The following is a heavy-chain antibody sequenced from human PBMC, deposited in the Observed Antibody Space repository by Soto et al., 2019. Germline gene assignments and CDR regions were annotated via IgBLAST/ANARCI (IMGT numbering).Heavy chain of an antibody. J-gene: IGHJ4*02. CDR1: GGSISSYY. V-gene: IGHV4-59*01. D-gene: IGHD3-10*02. Sequence: SETLSLTCTVSGGSISSYYWSWIRQPPGKGLEWIGYIYYSGSTNYNPSLKSRVTISVDTSKNQFSLKLSSVTAADTAVYYCARAGSLGSYYFDYWGQGTLVTVSS. CDR2: IYYSGST. CDR3: ARAGSLGSYYFDY.